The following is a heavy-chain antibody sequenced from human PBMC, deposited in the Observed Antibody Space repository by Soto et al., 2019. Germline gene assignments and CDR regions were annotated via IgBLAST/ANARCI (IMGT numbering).Heavy chain of an antibody. D-gene: IGHD3-16*01. CDR3: VRSPKIGVRGAF. CDR2: IKVGSSRI. Sequence: GGSLRLSCIGSGFSFSAYNMNWVRQAPGKGLEWVSSIKVGSSRIYQPDSMKGRFAISRDDARNSVYLQINSLRAEDTALYFCVRSPKIGVRGAFWGRGTQVTVSS. CDR1: GFSFSAYN. J-gene: IGHJ1*01. V-gene: IGHV3-21*01.